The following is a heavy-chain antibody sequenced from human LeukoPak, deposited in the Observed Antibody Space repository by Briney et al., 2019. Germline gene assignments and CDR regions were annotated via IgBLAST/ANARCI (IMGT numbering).Heavy chain of an antibody. J-gene: IGHJ5*02. V-gene: IGHV3-33*01. CDR3: ARPYCSSSNCPGWFDP. D-gene: IGHD2-2*01. CDR1: GFTFGNYG. CDR2: IWYDGSQK. Sequence: GGSLRLSCAASGFTFGNYGMHWVRQAPGKGLEWVAVIWYDGSQKYYADSVKGRFTISRDNSKNTLYLQMNSLRAEDTAVYYCARPYCSSSNCPGWFDPWGQGTLVTVS.